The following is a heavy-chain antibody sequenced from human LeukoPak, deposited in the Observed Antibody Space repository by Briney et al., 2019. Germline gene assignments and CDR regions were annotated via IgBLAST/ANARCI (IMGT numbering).Heavy chain of an antibody. CDR2: ISYDGDYK. J-gene: IGHJ4*02. CDR1: GFAFSHYT. D-gene: IGHD5-18*01. V-gene: IGHV3-30*04. CDR3: ARVSQLWFIPDY. Sequence: PGRSLSLSCAASGFAFSHYTMQWVRQAPGKGLEWVAVISYDGDYKYYADSVKGRFTISRDDSKNTLYLQMNSLRAEDSAVYYCARVSQLWFIPDYWGQGTLVTVSS.